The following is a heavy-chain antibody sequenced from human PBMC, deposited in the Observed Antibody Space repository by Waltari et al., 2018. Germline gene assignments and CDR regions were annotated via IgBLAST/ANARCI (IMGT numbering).Heavy chain of an antibody. J-gene: IGHJ4*02. V-gene: IGHV3-33*01. Sequence: QVQLVESGGGVVQPGRSLRLSCAASGFTFSSYGMHWVRQAPGKGLGWVAVIWYDGSNKYYADSVKGLFTSSRDNSKNTLYLQMNSLRAEDTAVYYCAGWKGKAAAGIESDYWGQGTLVTVSS. D-gene: IGHD6-13*01. CDR1: GFTFSSYG. CDR3: AGWKGKAAAGIESDY. CDR2: IWYDGSNK.